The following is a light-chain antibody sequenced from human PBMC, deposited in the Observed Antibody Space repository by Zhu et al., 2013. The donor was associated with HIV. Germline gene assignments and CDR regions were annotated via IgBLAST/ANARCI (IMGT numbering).Light chain of an antibody. CDR2: DVI. Sequence: EIVLTQSPDTLSLSPGEGATLSCRASESVRDNHVAWFRQKPGQPPKLLIYDVINRATGIPDTISGSAFGTEYILTISRLEPEDFAVYYCHQYGSAPSTFGQGTKIEVK. CDR1: ESVRDNH. CDR3: HQYGSAPST. V-gene: IGKV3-20*01. J-gene: IGKJ1*01.